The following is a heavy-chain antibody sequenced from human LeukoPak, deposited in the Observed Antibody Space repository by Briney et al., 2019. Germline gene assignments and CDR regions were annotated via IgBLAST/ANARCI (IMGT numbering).Heavy chain of an antibody. CDR1: GFTFSSYG. Sequence: GGSLRLSCAASGFTFSSYGMHWVRKAPGKGLEWLAVIYSDGNKNYYADSVKGRFTISRDNSKDTLYLQVNSLRAEDTAVYHCARDSGGGSCFYFDNWGLGTLVTVSS. D-gene: IGHD2-15*01. CDR3: ARDSGGGSCFYFDN. J-gene: IGHJ4*02. CDR2: IYSDGNKN. V-gene: IGHV3-33*08.